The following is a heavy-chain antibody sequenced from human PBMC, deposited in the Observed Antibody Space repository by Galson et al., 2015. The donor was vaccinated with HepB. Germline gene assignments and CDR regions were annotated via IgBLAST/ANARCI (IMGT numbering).Heavy chain of an antibody. J-gene: IGHJ6*01. D-gene: IGHD3-10*01. CDR1: EFILSMYW. CDR2: IKEDGSEK. CDR3: ARGKRGEGYSCYYNGMDV. Sequence: SLRLSCAASEFILSMYWMNWVRQAPGKGLEWVANIKEDGSEKNYVDSVKGRFTISRDNAKNSLYLQMNSLRAEDTAVYYCARGKRGEGYSCYYNGMDVWGRGTTITVSA. V-gene: IGHV3-7*05.